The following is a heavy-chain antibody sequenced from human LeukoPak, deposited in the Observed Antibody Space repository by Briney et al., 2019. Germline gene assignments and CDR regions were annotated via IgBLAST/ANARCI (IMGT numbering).Heavy chain of an antibody. Sequence: GGSLRLSCAASGFTFSTYAMSWVRQAPGKGLEWVSSITGSGDDANHADSVKGRFTISRDNSKNTLYLQMNSLRAEDTAVYYCAKDSAAAGTTFDHWGQGTLVTVSS. D-gene: IGHD6-13*01. V-gene: IGHV3-23*01. CDR3: AKDSAAAGTTFDH. CDR1: GFTFSTYA. CDR2: ITGSGDDA. J-gene: IGHJ4*02.